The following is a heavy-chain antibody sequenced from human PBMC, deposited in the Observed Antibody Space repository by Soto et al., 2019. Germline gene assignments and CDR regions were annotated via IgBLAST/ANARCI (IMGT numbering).Heavy chain of an antibody. J-gene: IGHJ3*02. CDR3: ARVLGGAFDI. CDR1: GGSISSYY. CDR2: IYYSGST. V-gene: IGHV4-59*01. D-gene: IGHD1-26*01. Sequence: QVQLQESGPGMVKPSETLSLTCTVSGGSISSYYWSWIRQPPGKGLEWIGYIYYSGSTNYNPSLESRVTISVDTYKNQFSLKLSSVTAADTAVYYCARVLGGAFDIWGQGTMVTVSS.